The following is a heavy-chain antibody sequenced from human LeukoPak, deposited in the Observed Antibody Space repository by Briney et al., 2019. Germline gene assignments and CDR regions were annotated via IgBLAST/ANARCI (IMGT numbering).Heavy chain of an antibody. CDR3: AGKEVPYYDFWSGYYRY. J-gene: IGHJ4*02. Sequence: PSETLSLTCTVSGGSISSYYWSWIRQPPGKGLEWIGYMYYSGSTNYNPSLKSRVTISVDTSKNQFSLKLSSVTAADTAVYYCAGKEVPYYDFWSGYYRYWGQGTLVTVSS. D-gene: IGHD3-3*01. CDR2: MYYSGST. CDR1: GGSISSYY. V-gene: IGHV4-59*01.